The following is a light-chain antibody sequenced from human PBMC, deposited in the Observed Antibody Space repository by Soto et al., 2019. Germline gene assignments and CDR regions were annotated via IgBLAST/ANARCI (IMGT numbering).Light chain of an antibody. CDR2: GAS. CDR1: QSVSRNN. CDR3: QQYDRPLYS. J-gene: IGKJ2*01. Sequence: EIVVTQSPGTLSLSPGERGTLSCRASQSVSRNNLAWYQQRPGQPPRLFIYGASSRAPGIPDRFSGSGSGTDFTLTISRLEPEDSAVYFCQQYDRPLYSFGQGTKLEIK. V-gene: IGKV3-20*01.